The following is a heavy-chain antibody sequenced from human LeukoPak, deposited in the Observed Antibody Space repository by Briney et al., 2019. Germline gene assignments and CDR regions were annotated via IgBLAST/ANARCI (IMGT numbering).Heavy chain of an antibody. CDR1: GYTFTGYY. CDR3: ARAGNVRRSWYFDP. Sequence: ASVKVSCKASGYTFTGYYMHWVRQAPGQGLEWMGWINPNSGGTNYAQKFQGRVTMTRDTSISTAYMELSRLRSDDTAVYYCARAGNVRRSWYFDPWGQGTLVTVSS. V-gene: IGHV1-2*02. D-gene: IGHD6-13*01. CDR2: INPNSGGT. J-gene: IGHJ5*02.